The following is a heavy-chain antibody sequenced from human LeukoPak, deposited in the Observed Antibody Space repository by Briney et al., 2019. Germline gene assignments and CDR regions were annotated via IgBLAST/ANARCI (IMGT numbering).Heavy chain of an antibody. CDR2: ISYDGSNK. Sequence: GGSLRLSCAASGFTFSRYAMHWVRQAPGKGLEWVAVISYDGSNKYYADSVKGRFTISRDNSKNTLYLQMNSLRAEDTAVYYCARDQGRGYYFDYWGQGTLVTVSS. V-gene: IGHV3-30-3*01. J-gene: IGHJ4*02. CDR1: GFTFSRYA. CDR3: ARDQGRGYYFDY.